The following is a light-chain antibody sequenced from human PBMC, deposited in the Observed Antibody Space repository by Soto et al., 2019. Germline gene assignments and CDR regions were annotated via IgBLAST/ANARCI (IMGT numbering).Light chain of an antibody. J-gene: IGKJ5*01. CDR3: QQYENLPT. CDR1: QNINNY. V-gene: IGKV1-33*01. Sequence: IQMSQAPSSLSASVGDRVTITCQASQNINNYLNWYQQKPGRAPKLLIYDASNLEAGVPSRFRGSGSGTDFTFTSCRLQPEDIATYYCQQYENLPTFGQGTRLEIK. CDR2: DAS.